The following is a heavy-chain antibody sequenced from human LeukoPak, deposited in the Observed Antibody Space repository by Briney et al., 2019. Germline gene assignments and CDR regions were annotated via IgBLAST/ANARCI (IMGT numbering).Heavy chain of an antibody. D-gene: IGHD3-22*01. CDR3: ARDNSDDSSGYYYYYYYMDV. V-gene: IGHV4-4*07. Sequence: SETLSLTCTVSGGSISSYYWSWIRQPAGKGLEWIGRIYTSGSTNYSPSLKSRVTMSVDTSKNQFSLKLSSVTAADTAVYYCARDNSDDSSGYYYYYYYMDVWGKGTTVTISS. CDR1: GGSISSYY. J-gene: IGHJ6*03. CDR2: IYTSGST.